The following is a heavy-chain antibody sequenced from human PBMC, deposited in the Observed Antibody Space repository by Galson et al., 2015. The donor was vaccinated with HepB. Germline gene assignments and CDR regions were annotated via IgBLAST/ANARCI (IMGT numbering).Heavy chain of an antibody. CDR2: TYYRSKWYN. V-gene: IGHV6-1*01. D-gene: IGHD2-15*01. CDR1: GDSVSSNSAA. CDR3: ARAGAPVAACDY. Sequence: CAISGDSVSSNSAAWNRIRQSPSRGLEWLGRTYYRSKWYNDYAVSVKSRITINPDTSKNQFSLQLNSVTPEDTAVYYCARAGAPVAACDYWGQGTLVTVSS. J-gene: IGHJ4*02.